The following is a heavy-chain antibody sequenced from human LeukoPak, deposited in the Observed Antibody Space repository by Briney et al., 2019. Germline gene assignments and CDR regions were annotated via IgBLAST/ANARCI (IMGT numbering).Heavy chain of an antibody. V-gene: IGHV1-69*05. CDR3: ARGPAGMVRGVMFWYFDL. D-gene: IGHD3-10*01. CDR1: GGTFSSYA. J-gene: IGHJ2*01. Sequence: SVKVSCKASGGTFSSYAISWVRQAPGQGLEWMGGIIPIFGTANYAQKFQGRVTITTDESTSTAYMELSSLRSEDTAVYYCARGPAGMVRGVMFWYFDLWGRGTLVTVSS. CDR2: IIPIFGTA.